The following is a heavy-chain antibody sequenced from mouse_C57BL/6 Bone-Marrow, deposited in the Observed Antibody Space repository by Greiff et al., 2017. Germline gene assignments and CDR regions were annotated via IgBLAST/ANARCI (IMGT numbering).Heavy chain of an antibody. V-gene: IGHV1-81*01. CDR3: ARCYYGSSHLYYYAMDY. CDR2: IYPRSGNT. D-gene: IGHD1-1*01. CDR1: GYTFTSYG. J-gene: IGHJ4*01. Sequence: VQLQQSGAELARPGASVKLSCKASGYTFTSYGISWVKQRTGQGLEWIGEIYPRSGNTYYNEKFKGKATLTADKSSSTAYMELRSLTSEDSAVYFCARCYYGSSHLYYYAMDYWGQGTSVTVSS.